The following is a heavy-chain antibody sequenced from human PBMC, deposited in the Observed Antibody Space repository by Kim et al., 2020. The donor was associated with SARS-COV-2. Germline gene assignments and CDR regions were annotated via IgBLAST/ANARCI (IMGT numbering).Heavy chain of an antibody. CDR3: ARDIEVVGATGGIPFDY. D-gene: IGHD1-26*01. CDR1: GFTFSSYS. V-gene: IGHV3-21*01. Sequence: GGSLRLSCAASGFTFSSYSMKWVRQAPGKGLEWVSSISSSSSYIYYADSVKGRFTISRDNAKNSLYLQMNSLRAEDTAVYYCARDIEVVGATGGIPFDYWGQGTLVTVSS. J-gene: IGHJ4*02. CDR2: ISSSSSYI.